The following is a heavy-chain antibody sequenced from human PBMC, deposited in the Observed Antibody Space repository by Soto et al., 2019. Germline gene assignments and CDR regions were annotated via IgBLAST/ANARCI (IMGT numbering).Heavy chain of an antibody. V-gene: IGHV3-30-3*01. CDR1: GFTFISYA. CDR2: ISFDGSTE. D-gene: IGHD3-10*01. CDR3: ARSRHGSGSYTHFYYGLDV. J-gene: IGHJ6*02. Sequence: QVQLVESGGGVVQPGRSLRLSCAASGFTFISYAMHWVRQAPGKGLEWVAVISFDGSTEYYADSVKGRFTISRDNSKNPVYLQMNSLRSEDTAVYYCARSRHGSGSYTHFYYGLDVWGQGTTVTVSS.